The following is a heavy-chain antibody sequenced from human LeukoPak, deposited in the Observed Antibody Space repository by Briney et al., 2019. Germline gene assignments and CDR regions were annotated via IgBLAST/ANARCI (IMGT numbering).Heavy chain of an antibody. V-gene: IGHV4-59*08. Sequence: SETLSLTCTVSGASVSSDYWSWIRQSPAKELQWIGYIYLSGHTNSNPSLNSRASLSLDTPNNQFSLKLSSVTAAHTPVHDCARQLVQYPFDNWGQG. J-gene: IGHJ4*02. CDR3: ARQLVQYPFDN. CDR2: IYLSGHT. CDR1: GASVSSDY. D-gene: IGHD6-6*01.